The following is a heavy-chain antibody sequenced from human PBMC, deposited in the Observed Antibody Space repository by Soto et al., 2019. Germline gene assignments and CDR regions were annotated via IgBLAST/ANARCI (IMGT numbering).Heavy chain of an antibody. CDR1: GYTFTSYY. J-gene: IGHJ2*01. CDR2: INPNSGAT. CDR3: ARAGRKWYFDL. Sequence: QVQLVQSGAEVKKPGASVMLSCQTSGYTFTSYYLHWVRQAPGQGLEWMGCINPNSGATYYAQNLQGWATMSRDTYISTAYMELNRLKSDDTAVYYGARAGRKWYFDLWGRGTLGTVSS. V-gene: IGHV1-2*04.